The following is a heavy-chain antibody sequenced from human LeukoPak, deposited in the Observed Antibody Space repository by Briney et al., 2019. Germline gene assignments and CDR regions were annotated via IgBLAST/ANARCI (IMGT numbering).Heavy chain of an antibody. CDR3: APRGGYSSGYLDYFDF. Sequence: SETLSLTCTVSGGSISSSSCYWGWIRQPPGKGLEWIGSIYYSGYSYYNPSLKSRVTISVDTSKNQFSLKLSSVTATDTAVYYCAPRGGYSSGYLDYFDFWGQGTLVTVFS. CDR2: IYYSGYS. D-gene: IGHD3-22*01. CDR1: GGSISSSSCY. V-gene: IGHV4-39*01. J-gene: IGHJ4*02.